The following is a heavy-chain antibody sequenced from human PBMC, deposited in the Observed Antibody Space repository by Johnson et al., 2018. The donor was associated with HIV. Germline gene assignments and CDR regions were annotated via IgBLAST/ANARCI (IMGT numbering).Heavy chain of an antibody. Sequence: QVQLVESGGGLVKPGGSLRLSCAASGFIFSTYAIHWVRQAPGKGLEWVAFISYDGNNKYYADSVKGRFTISRDNSKNTLYLQMNILRPEDTAVYYCARGYYYDSSGNDDAFDIWGQGTMVTVSS. CDR3: ARGYYYDSSGNDDAFDI. CDR1: GFIFSTYA. J-gene: IGHJ3*02. V-gene: IGHV3-30-3*01. CDR2: ISYDGNNK. D-gene: IGHD3-22*01.